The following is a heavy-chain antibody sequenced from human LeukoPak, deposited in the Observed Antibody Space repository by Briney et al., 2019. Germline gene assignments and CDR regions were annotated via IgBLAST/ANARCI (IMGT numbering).Heavy chain of an antibody. Sequence: GGSLRLSWSASRFSLRSYSMNWVRQAPAKGRGWGSSISSSSSYLYYADSVRGRFTIYRDNAKNSLYLQMNSLRAEDTAVYYCAREEGGLRLGELSLFQPDHIDYWGQGTLVTVSS. CDR3: AREEGGLRLGELSLFQPDHIDY. J-gene: IGHJ4*02. D-gene: IGHD3-16*02. CDR2: ISSSSSYL. CDR1: RFSLRSYS. V-gene: IGHV3-21*01.